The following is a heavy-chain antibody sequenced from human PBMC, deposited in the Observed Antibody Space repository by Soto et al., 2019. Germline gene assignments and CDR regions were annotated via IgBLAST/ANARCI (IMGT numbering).Heavy chain of an antibody. CDR1: GFTFSSYA. CDR2: ISYDGDT. Sequence: GGSLRLSCAASGFTFSSYAMHWVRQAPGKGLEWVAVISYDGDTKYADSVRGRFTISRDNSKNTLYLQMSSLRVEDSAVYYCARGSTDAYPGSRIFDFWGRGTLVTSPQ. D-gene: IGHD3-10*01. V-gene: IGHV3-30*04. J-gene: IGHJ4*02. CDR3: ARGSTDAYPGSRIFDF.